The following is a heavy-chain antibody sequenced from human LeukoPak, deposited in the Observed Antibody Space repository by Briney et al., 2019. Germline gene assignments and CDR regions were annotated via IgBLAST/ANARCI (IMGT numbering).Heavy chain of an antibody. D-gene: IGHD3-3*01. CDR3: ARARYDFWSGYYPAPYYFDY. V-gene: IGHV4-61*01. J-gene: IGHJ4*02. CDR1: GGSVSSGSYY. CDR2: IYYSGST. Sequence: PSETLSLTCTVSGGSVSSGSYYWSWIRQPPGKGLEWIGYIYYSGSTNYNPSLKSRVTISVDTSKNQFSLKLSSVTAADTAVYYCARARYDFWSGYYPAPYYFDYWGQGTLVTVSS.